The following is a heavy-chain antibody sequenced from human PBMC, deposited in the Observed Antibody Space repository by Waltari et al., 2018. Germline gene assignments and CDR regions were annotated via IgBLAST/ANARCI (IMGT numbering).Heavy chain of an antibody. CDR2: TNPNLGGT. D-gene: IGHD6-13*01. V-gene: IGHV1-2*06. CDR1: GYTFTGYY. J-gene: IGHJ4*02. Sequence: QVQLVQSGAEVKKPGASVKVSCKASGYTFTGYYMHWVRQAPGQGIEWRGRTNPNLGGTNSAQKLTGEVTIARETSISTAYMERSRLRSDGTAVYYCARAGIAAAGLGYWGQGTLVTVSS. CDR3: ARAGIAAAGLGY.